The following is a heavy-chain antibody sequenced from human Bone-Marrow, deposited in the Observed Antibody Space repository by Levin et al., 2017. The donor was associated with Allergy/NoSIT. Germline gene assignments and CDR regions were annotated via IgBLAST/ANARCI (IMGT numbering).Heavy chain of an antibody. CDR2: ITFSGGNM. D-gene: IGHD2-21*01. CDR1: GFSITDYY. Sequence: GGSLRLSCAASGFSITDYYMSWVRQAPRKGLEWISSITFSGGNMYYADSVKGRFTISRDNAKNSLYLQMNSLSAEDTAMYYCARRSYSRSASLGYWGQGTLVTVSS. V-gene: IGHV3-11*01. CDR3: ARRSYSRSASLGY. J-gene: IGHJ4*02.